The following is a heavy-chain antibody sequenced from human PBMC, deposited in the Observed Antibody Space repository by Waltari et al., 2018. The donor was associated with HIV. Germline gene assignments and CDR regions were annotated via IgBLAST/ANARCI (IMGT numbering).Heavy chain of an antibody. CDR2: ISSGTSYI. D-gene: IGHD3-10*02. CDR1: GFTFSTDP. J-gene: IGHJ4*02. Sequence: VQLVESGGGLVKPGGSLRLSCTASGFTFSTDPMNWVRQAPGKGLEWVSSISSGTSYIYYADSVTGRFTVSRDNAKNSLFLQMNSLRADDTAVYYCARQQLGSGALDLWGQGTLVTVSS. CDR3: ARQQLGSGALDL. V-gene: IGHV3-21*02.